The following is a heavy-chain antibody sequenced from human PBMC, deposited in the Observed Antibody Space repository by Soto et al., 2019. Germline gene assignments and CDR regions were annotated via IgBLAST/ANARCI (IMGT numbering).Heavy chain of an antibody. D-gene: IGHD3-16*02. CDR3: ARSLWGSYPHFDY. CDR1: GGSISSYY. J-gene: IGHJ4*02. V-gene: IGHV4-59*08. CDR2: IYYSGST. Sequence: LETLSLTCTVSGGSISSYYWSWIRQPPGKGLEWIGYIYYSGSTNYNPSLKSRVTISVDTSKNQFSLKLSSVTAADTAVYYCARSLWGSYPHFDYWGQGTLVTVSS.